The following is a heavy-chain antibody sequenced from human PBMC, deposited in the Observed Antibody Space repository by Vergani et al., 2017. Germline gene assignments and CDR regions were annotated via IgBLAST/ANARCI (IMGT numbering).Heavy chain of an antibody. CDR3: AKDRIIVVPAATDDAFDI. CDR1: GGTFSSYT. CDR2: IIPILGIA. V-gene: IGHV1-69*08. Sequence: QVQLVQSGAEVKKPGSSVKVSCKASGGTFSSYTISWVRQAPGQGLEWMGRIIPILGIANYAQKFQGRVTITADKSTSTAYMELSSLRSEDTAVYYCAKDRIIVVPAATDDAFDIWGQGTMVTVSS. D-gene: IGHD2-2*01. J-gene: IGHJ3*02.